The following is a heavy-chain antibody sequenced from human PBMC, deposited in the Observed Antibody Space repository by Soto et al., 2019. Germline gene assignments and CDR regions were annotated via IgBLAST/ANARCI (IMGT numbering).Heavy chain of an antibody. CDR1: GASIRSGSNS. Sequence: ASETLSLTCSVSGASIRSGSNSWAWIRQPPGRVLDWIGTVYYNGNTYYNPPLKSRVTISADTSKNQFSLKLSSVSAADTAVYYCVRQTIVRGVLSWFDPWGQGTLVTVSS. D-gene: IGHD3-10*01. CDR3: VRQTIVRGVLSWFDP. CDR2: VYYNGNT. J-gene: IGHJ5*02. V-gene: IGHV4-39*01.